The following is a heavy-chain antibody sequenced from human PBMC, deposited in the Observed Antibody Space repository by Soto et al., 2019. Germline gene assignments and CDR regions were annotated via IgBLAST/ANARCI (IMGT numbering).Heavy chain of an antibody. J-gene: IGHJ2*01. CDR2: IYYSGST. V-gene: IGHV4-59*01. Sequence: SEALSLTCAVSGGSISSYHWCWIRQPPGKGLEWIGYIYYSGSTNYNPSLKSRVTISVDTSKNQFSLKLSSVTAADTAVYYCARVWGWYFDFWGRGTLVTVSS. CDR3: ARVWGWYFDF. D-gene: IGHD3-16*01. CDR1: GGSISSYH.